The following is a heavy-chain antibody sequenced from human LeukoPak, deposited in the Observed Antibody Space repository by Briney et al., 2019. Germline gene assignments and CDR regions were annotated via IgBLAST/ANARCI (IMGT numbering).Heavy chain of an antibody. CDR2: IYYSGST. J-gene: IGHJ3*02. CDR3: ARAARYYDSSGYTDAFDI. V-gene: IGHV4-61*01. D-gene: IGHD3-22*01. Sequence: PSETLSLTCTVSGYSISSGYYWSWIRQPPGKGLEWIGYIYYSGSTNYNPSLKSRVTISVDTSKNQFSLKLSSVTAADTAVYYCARAARYYDSSGYTDAFDIWGQGTMVTVSS. CDR1: GYSISSGYY.